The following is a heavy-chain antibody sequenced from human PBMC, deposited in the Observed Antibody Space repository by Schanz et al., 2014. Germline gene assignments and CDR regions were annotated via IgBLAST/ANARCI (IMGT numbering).Heavy chain of an antibody. CDR3: ARPRFDYGEVDY. V-gene: IGHV3-33*01. CDR1: GFTFSSYG. Sequence: QVQLVESGGGVVQPGRSLRLSCAASGFTFSSYGIHWFRQPAGKGLEWVAVIWNNGVTKYYADSVRGRFTISRDRFQNTLYLRMSSLRAKDTAVYYCARPRFDYGEVDYWGQGTLVTVSS. D-gene: IGHD4-17*01. J-gene: IGHJ4*02. CDR2: IWNNGVTK.